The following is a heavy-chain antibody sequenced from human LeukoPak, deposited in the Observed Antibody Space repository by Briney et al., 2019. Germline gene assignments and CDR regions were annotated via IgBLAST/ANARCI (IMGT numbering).Heavy chain of an antibody. J-gene: IGHJ6*02. CDR1: KFNFNSYG. V-gene: IGHV3-23*01. CDR3: AKDLAAAHLTYGMDV. Sequence: GGSLRLSCTTSKFNFNSYGMTWVRQAPGKGLEWVSSISGSGGSTYYADSVKGRFTISRDNSKNTLYLQMNSLRAEDTAVYYCAKDLAAAHLTYGMDVWGQGTTVTVSS. D-gene: IGHD6-13*01. CDR2: ISGSGGST.